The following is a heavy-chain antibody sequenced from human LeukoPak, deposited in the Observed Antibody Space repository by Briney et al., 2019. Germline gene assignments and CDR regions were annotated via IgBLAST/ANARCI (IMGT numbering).Heavy chain of an antibody. CDR2: ISYDGSNK. V-gene: IGHV3-30-3*01. CDR1: GFTFSSYA. J-gene: IGHJ4*02. CDR3: ARARWSLYYFDY. D-gene: IGHD3-3*01. Sequence: PGGSLRLSCAASGFTFSSYAMHWVRQAPGKGLEWVAVISYDGSNKYYADSVKGRFTISRDNSKNTLYLQMNSLRAEDTAVYYCARARWSLYYFDYWGQGALVTVSS.